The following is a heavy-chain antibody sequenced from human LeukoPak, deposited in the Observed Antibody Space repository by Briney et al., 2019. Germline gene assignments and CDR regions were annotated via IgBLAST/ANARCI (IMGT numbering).Heavy chain of an antibody. Sequence: GGSLRLSCAASGFTFSSYWMHWVRQAPGKGLVWVSRIKSDGSTTTHADSVKARFTISRDNVKNTLYLQMNSLRAEDTGVYYCARVVDTDFDYWGQGTLVTVSS. J-gene: IGHJ4*02. D-gene: IGHD5-18*01. CDR3: ARVVDTDFDY. CDR1: GFTFSSYW. CDR2: IKSDGSTT. V-gene: IGHV3-74*01.